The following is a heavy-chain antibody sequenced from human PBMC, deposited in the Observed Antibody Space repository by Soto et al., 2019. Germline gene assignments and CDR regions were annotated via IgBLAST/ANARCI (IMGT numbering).Heavy chain of an antibody. Sequence: SETLSLTCTVSGGSISSSSYYWGWIRQPPGKGLEWIGSIYYSGSTYYNPSLKSRVTISVDTSKNQFSLKLSSVTAADTAVYYCARHSATSSSSRSPFDPWGQGTLVTVSS. J-gene: IGHJ5*02. V-gene: IGHV4-39*01. D-gene: IGHD6-6*01. CDR2: IYYSGST. CDR3: ARHSATSSSSRSPFDP. CDR1: GGSISSSSYY.